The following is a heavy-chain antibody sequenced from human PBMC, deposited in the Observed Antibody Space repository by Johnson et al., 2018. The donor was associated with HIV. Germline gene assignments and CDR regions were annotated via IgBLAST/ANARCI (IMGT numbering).Heavy chain of an antibody. V-gene: IGHV3-30*19. CDR1: GFTFRSFG. Sequence: QVLLVESGGGVVQPARSLRLSCAASGFTFRSFGMHWVRQAPGTGLAWVALIPYDGSNQYDADSVRGRFTISRDNAKSSVYWQMNSLRAEDTAVYYCARRGLANAFDIWGQGTMVTVSS. CDR2: IPYDGSNQ. D-gene: IGHD3-10*01. J-gene: IGHJ3*02. CDR3: ARRGLANAFDI.